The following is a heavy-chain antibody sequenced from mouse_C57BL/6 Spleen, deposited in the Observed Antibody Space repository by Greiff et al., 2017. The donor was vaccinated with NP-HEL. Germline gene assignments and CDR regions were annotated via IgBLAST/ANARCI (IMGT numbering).Heavy chain of an antibody. CDR3: ARHGSSRNYFDY. Sequence: VQLQQPGAELVRPGSSVKLSCKASGYTFTSYWMHWVKQRPIQGLEWIGNIDPSDSETHYNQKFKDKATLTVDKSSSTAYMQLSSLTSEDSAVYYCARHGSSRNYFDYWGQGTTLTVSS. D-gene: IGHD1-1*01. J-gene: IGHJ2*01. CDR2: IDPSDSET. V-gene: IGHV1-52*01. CDR1: GYTFTSYW.